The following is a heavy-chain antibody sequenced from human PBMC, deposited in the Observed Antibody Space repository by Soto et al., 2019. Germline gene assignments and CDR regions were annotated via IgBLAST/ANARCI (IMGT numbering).Heavy chain of an antibody. CDR3: ARGHGEWLEVLDY. CDR2: INHSGST. Sequence: SDTLSLTCAVYGGSFSGYYWSWIRQPPGKGLEWIGEINHSGSTNYNPSLKSRVTISVDTSKNQFSLKLSSVTAADTAVYYCARGHGEWLEVLDYWGQGTLVTVSS. CDR1: GGSFSGYY. V-gene: IGHV4-34*01. D-gene: IGHD6-19*01. J-gene: IGHJ4*02.